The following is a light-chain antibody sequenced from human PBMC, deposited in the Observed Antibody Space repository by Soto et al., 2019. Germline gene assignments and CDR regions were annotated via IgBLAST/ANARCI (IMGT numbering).Light chain of an antibody. CDR3: QSYDSSLSVWV. CDR1: SSNIGAGYD. CDR2: GNS. J-gene: IGLJ3*02. V-gene: IGLV1-40*01. Sequence: QSVLTQPPSVSGAPGQRVTISCTGSSSNIGAGYDVHWYQQLPGTAPKLLIYGNSNQPSGVPDRFSGSKSGTSASLAITGLQAEDEADYYCQSYDSSLSVWVFGGGTKLTVL.